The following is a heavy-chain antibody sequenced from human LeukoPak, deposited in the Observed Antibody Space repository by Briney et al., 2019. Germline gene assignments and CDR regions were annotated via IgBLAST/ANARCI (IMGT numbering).Heavy chain of an antibody. J-gene: IGHJ4*02. CDR2: ISSSSSYI. CDR3: AVRFGELLDY. Sequence: PGGSLRLSCAASGFTFSSYNMNWVRQAPGKGLEWVSSISSSSSYICYADSVKGRFTISRDNAKNSLYLQMNSLRAEDTAVYYCAVRFGELLDYWGQGTLVTVSS. D-gene: IGHD3-10*01. CDR1: GFTFSSYN. V-gene: IGHV3-21*01.